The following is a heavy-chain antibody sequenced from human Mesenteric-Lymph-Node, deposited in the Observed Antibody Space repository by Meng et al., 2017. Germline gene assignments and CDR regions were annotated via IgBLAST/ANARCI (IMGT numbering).Heavy chain of an antibody. CDR1: GFTFTSYT. CDR2: ITTSIRDT. D-gene: IGHD6-19*01. Sequence: GGSLRLSCAVTGFTFTSYTMNWVRQAPGKGLEWVSTITTSIRDTYYAESVKGRFTISRDSSKNTLYLQMNSLRAEDTALYYCAKGLHSSAWDCFDFWGQGTLVTVSS. CDR3: AKGLHSSAWDCFDF. V-gene: IGHV3-23*01. J-gene: IGHJ4*02.